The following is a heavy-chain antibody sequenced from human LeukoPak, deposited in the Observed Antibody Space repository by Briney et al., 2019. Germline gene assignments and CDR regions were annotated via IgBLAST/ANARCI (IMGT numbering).Heavy chain of an antibody. V-gene: IGHV4-59*08. CDR1: GGSISSYS. CDR2: IYDSGST. D-gene: IGHD1-7*01. CDR3: ARVGGTNYYYYGMDV. J-gene: IGHJ6*02. Sequence: SETLSLTCTVSGGSISSYSWSWIRQPPGKGLECIGYIYDSGSTNYNPSLKSRVAISVDKSKNQFSLKLSYVTAADTAVYYCARVGGTNYYYYGMDVWGQGTTVTVSS.